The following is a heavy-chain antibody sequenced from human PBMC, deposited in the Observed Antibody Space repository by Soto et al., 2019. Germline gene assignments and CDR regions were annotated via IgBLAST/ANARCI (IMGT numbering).Heavy chain of an antibody. CDR1: GGSFSGYY. D-gene: IGHD3-10*01. V-gene: IGHV4-34*01. CDR3: ARVDDYGSGSYSNY. J-gene: IGHJ4*02. Sequence: SETLSLTCAVYGGSFSGYYWSWIRQPPGKGLEWIGEINHSGSTNYNPSLKSRVTISVDTSKNQFSLKLSSVTAADTAVYYCARVDDYGSGSYSNYWGQGTLVTVSS. CDR2: INHSGST.